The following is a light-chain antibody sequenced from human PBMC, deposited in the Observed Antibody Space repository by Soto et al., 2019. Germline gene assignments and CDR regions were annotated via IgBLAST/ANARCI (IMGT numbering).Light chain of an antibody. Sequence: QSALTQPASVSGSPGQSITISCTGSSSDVGANDYVSWYRQYPGKAPKLIIYEVTNRPSGVSYRFSGSKSGNTASLIISGLQADDEADYHCSSFTTSDTRLFGGGTKVTVL. CDR1: SSDVGANDY. V-gene: IGLV2-14*01. CDR2: EVT. J-gene: IGLJ3*02. CDR3: SSFTTSDTRL.